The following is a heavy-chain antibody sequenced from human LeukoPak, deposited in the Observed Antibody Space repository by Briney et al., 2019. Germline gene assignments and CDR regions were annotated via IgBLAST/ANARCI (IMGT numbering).Heavy chain of an antibody. CDR2: INPNSGGT. Sequence: GASVKVSCKASGYTFTGYYMHWVRQAPGQGLEWMGWINPNSGGTNYAQKLQGRVTMTRDTSISTAYMELSRLRSDDTAVYYCARDPRVYYYDSSGYFDPGGWGQGTLVTVSS. CDR3: ARDPRVYYYDSSGYFDPGG. CDR1: GYTFTGYY. V-gene: IGHV1-2*02. J-gene: IGHJ4*02. D-gene: IGHD3-22*01.